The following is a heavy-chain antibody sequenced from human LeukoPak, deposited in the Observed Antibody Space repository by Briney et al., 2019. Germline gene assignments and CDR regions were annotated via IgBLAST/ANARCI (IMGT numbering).Heavy chain of an antibody. CDR2: ISWDGGST. CDR1: GFTFDDYT. CDR3: AKGLTYDSSGYPGY. V-gene: IGHV3-43*01. D-gene: IGHD3-22*01. Sequence: GGSLRLSCAASGFTFDDYTMHWVRQAPGKGLEWVSLISWDGGSTYYADSVKGRFTISRDNSKNSLYLQMNSLRTEDTALYYCAKGLTYDSSGYPGYWGQGTLVTVSS. J-gene: IGHJ4*02.